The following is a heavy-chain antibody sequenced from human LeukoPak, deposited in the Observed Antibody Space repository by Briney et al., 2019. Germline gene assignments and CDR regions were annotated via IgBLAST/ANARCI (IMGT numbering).Heavy chain of an antibody. CDR2: TYYSGST. Sequence: PSETLSLTCTVSGGSISSSSYYWGWIRQPPGKGLEWIGSTYYSGSTYYNPSLKSRVTISVDTSKNQFSLNLNSVTAADTAVYYCARAVAYGIDTGYFDYWGQGTLVTVSS. V-gene: IGHV4-39*07. J-gene: IGHJ4*02. CDR1: GGSISSSSYY. CDR3: ARAVAYGIDTGYFDY. D-gene: IGHD2-8*02.